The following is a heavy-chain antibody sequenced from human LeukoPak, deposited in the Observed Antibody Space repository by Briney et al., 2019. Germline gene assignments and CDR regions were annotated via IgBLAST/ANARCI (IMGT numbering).Heavy chain of an antibody. V-gene: IGHV1-8*01. CDR3: ARASIAVPCGY. D-gene: IGHD6-19*01. CDR2: MNPNSGNT. Sequence: GASVKVSCKASGYTFTSYDINWVRQATAPGHEWMGWMNPNSGNTGYAQNFQGRVTMTRNTSISTAYMELSSLRSEDTAVYYCARASIAVPCGYWGQGTLVTVSS. J-gene: IGHJ4*02. CDR1: GYTFTSYD.